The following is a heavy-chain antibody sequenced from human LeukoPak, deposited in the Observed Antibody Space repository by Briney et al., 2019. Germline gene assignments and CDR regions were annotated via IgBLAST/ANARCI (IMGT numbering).Heavy chain of an antibody. D-gene: IGHD6-13*01. Sequence: GGSLRLSRAASGFTFSSYLMSWVRQAPGKGLEWVANIKQVGSEKYYVDSMKGRFTISRDNAKNSLYLQMNSLRAEDTAVYYCARERQQLPQDYWGQGTLVTVSS. V-gene: IGHV3-7*01. CDR1: GFTFSSYL. CDR3: ARERQQLPQDY. CDR2: IKQVGSEK. J-gene: IGHJ4*02.